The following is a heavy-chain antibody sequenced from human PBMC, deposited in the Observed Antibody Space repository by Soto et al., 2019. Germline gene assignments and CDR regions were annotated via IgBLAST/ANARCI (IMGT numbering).Heavy chain of an antibody. CDR1: GFTFSSYE. V-gene: IGHV3-48*03. J-gene: IGHJ4*02. D-gene: IGHD4-17*01. CDR2: ISSSGSTI. Sequence: VGSLRLSCAASGFTFSSYEMNWVRQAPGKGLEWVSYISSSGSTIYYADSVKGRFTISRDNAKNSLYLQMNSLRAEDTAVYYCARVGRYGAEDYWGQGTLVTVSS. CDR3: ARVGRYGAEDY.